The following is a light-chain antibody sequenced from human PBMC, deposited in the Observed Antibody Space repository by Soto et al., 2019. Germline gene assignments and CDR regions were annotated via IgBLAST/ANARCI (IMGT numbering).Light chain of an antibody. V-gene: IGLV2-14*01. CDR1: SSDVGGYKY. Sequence: QSALTQPASVSGSPGQSITISCTGTSSDVGGYKYVSWYQQHPDKAPKLIIFEVSNRRSGISSRFSGSKSGNTASLTISGLPAEDEADYYCASYTSSSTSVIFGRGTQLTVL. J-gene: IGLJ7*01. CDR3: ASYTSSSTSVI. CDR2: EVS.